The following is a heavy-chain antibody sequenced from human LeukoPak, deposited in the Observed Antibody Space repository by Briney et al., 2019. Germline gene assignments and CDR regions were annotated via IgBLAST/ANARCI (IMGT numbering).Heavy chain of an antibody. J-gene: IGHJ5*02. V-gene: IGHV3-15*01. Sequence: GGSLRLSCAASGFTFSNAWMSWVRQAPGKGLEWVGRIKSKTDGGTTDYAAPVKGRFTISRDDSKNTLHLQMNSLKTEDTAVYYCTTGLSPIAAAAWGQGTLVTVSS. D-gene: IGHD6-13*01. CDR1: GFTFSNAW. CDR3: TTGLSPIAAAA. CDR2: IKSKTDGGTT.